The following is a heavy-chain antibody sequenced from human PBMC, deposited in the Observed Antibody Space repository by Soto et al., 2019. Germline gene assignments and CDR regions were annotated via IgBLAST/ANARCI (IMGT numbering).Heavy chain of an antibody. CDR3: AKDPSSGFAMENYVDY. J-gene: IGHJ4*02. V-gene: IGHV3-23*01. CDR1: GFTFSSYA. CDR2: ISGSSTST. D-gene: IGHD3-10*01. Sequence: EVQLSGSGGGLVQPGGSLRLSCAASGFTFSSYAMSWVRQAPGTGLEWVSAISGSSTSTYYADSVEGRFTISRDNSKNTLYLQMNSLRAEDTAVYYCAKDPSSGFAMENYVDYGGQGTLVTVSS.